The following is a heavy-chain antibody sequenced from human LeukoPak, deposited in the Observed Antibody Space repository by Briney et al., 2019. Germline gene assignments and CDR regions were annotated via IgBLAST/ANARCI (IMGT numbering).Heavy chain of an antibody. Sequence: SQTLSLTCAISGDSVSSNSAAWNWIRQPPSRGLEWLGRTYYRSKWYNDYAVSVKSRITINPDTSKNQFSLQLNSVTPEDTAVYYCARDESGYCSSTSCYYGYAFDIWGQGTMVTVSS. CDR2: TYYRSKWYN. D-gene: IGHD2-2*01. V-gene: IGHV6-1*01. CDR3: ARDESGYCSSTSCYYGYAFDI. J-gene: IGHJ3*02. CDR1: GDSVSSNSAA.